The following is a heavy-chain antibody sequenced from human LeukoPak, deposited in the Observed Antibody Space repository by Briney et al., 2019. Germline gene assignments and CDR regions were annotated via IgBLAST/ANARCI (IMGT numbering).Heavy chain of an antibody. CDR3: AKDRARGGATDFDY. Sequence: GGSLRLSCAASGFTVSSNYMSWVRQAPGKGLEWVSVIYSGGSTYYADSVKGRFTISRDNSKNTLYLQMNSLRVEDTAIYYCAKDRARGGATDFDYWGQGTLVTVSS. J-gene: IGHJ4*02. CDR1: GFTVSSNY. V-gene: IGHV3-53*01. D-gene: IGHD1-26*01. CDR2: IYSGGST.